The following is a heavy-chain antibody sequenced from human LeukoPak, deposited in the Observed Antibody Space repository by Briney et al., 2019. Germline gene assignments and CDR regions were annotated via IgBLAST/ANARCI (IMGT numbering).Heavy chain of an antibody. CDR2: ISSSDGST. Sequence: GGSLRLSCAASGFTFSSYAMTWVRQAPDKGLEWVSAISSSDGSTYYADSVKGRFTISRDESQNTLYLQMNSLSAEDTAVYYCAKVETSGGANCYALDYWGQGTLVTVSS. J-gene: IGHJ4*02. D-gene: IGHD2-2*01. V-gene: IGHV3-23*01. CDR3: AKVETSGGANCYALDY. CDR1: GFTFSSYA.